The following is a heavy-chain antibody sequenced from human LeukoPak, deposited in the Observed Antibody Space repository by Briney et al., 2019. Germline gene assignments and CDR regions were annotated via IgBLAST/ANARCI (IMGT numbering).Heavy chain of an antibody. CDR3: AREIGPRQLHLWGSAFDY. Sequence: ASVKVSCKASGYTFTNYYMHWVRQAPGQGLEWMGIINPSGGGTSYAQRFQGRLTMTRDTSTTTVYMELSSLRSEDTAMYYCAREIGPRQLHLWGSAFDYWGQGTLVTVSS. CDR1: GYTFTNYY. V-gene: IGHV1-46*01. D-gene: IGHD5-18*01. J-gene: IGHJ4*02. CDR2: INPSGGGT.